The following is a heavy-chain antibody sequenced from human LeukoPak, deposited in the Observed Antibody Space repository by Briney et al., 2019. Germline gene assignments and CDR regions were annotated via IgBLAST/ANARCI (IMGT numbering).Heavy chain of an antibody. Sequence: GESLKISCKGSGYRFTSYWIGWVRQMPGKGLEWMGIIYPGDSDTRYSPSLQGQVTISADKSISTAYLQWSGLKASDSAMYYCARRGYSYGYEFDYWGQGTLVTVSS. CDR3: ARRGYSYGYEFDY. D-gene: IGHD5-18*01. V-gene: IGHV5-51*01. J-gene: IGHJ4*02. CDR2: IYPGDSDT. CDR1: GYRFTSYW.